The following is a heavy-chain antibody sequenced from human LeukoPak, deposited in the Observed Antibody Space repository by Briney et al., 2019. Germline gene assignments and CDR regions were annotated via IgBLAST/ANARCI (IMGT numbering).Heavy chain of an antibody. D-gene: IGHD6-13*01. V-gene: IGHV1-2*06. J-gene: IGHJ4*02. CDR3: ARVRYRGAAAGNYFDY. Sequence: ASVKVSCKASGYTFTGYYMHWVRQAPGQGLKWMGRINPNSGGTNYAQKFQGRVTMTRDTSISTAYMELSRLRSDDTAVYYCARVRYRGAAAGNYFDYWGQGTLVTVSS. CDR1: GYTFTGYY. CDR2: INPNSGGT.